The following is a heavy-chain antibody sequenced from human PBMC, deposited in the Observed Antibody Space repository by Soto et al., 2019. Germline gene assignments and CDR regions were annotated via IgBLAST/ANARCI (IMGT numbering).Heavy chain of an antibody. V-gene: IGHV3-49*03. CDR2: IRSKAYGGTT. J-gene: IGHJ4*02. Sequence: GGSLRLSCTASGFTFGDYAMSWFRQAPGKGLEWVGFIRSKAYGGTTEYAASVKGRFTISRDDSKSIAYLQMNSLKTEDTAVYYCSESGTYPSTLTRWGQGTLVTVSS. CDR3: SESGTYPSTLTR. D-gene: IGHD3-10*01. CDR1: GFTFGDYA.